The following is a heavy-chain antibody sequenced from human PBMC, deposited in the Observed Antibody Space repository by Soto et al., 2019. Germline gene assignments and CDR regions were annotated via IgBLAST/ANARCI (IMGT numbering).Heavy chain of an antibody. J-gene: IGHJ5*02. CDR2: IYYTGST. D-gene: IGHD3-10*01. CDR3: ARLYGAGRNWLDT. V-gene: IGHV4-30-4*01. Sequence: SETLSLTCSVSGGSITSDNYYWSWIRQPPGKGLEWIGYIYYTGSTYYSPSLKSRIIISVDTSTSQFSLNLISVTAADTAVYYCARLYGAGRNWLDTCGQGTLVTVSS. CDR1: GGSITSDNYY.